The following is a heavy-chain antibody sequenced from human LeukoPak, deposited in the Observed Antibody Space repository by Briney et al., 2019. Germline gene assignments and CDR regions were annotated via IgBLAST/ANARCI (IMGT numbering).Heavy chain of an antibody. D-gene: IGHD6-19*01. CDR1: GFAFSNAW. V-gene: IGHV3-15*01. Sequence: GGSLRLSCAASGFAFSNAWMSWVRQAPGKGLEWVGRIKSKTDGGTTDYAAPVKGRFTISRDDSKNTLYLQMNSLRAEDTAVYYCARVAGPAYFDLWGRGTLVTVSS. CDR2: IKSKTDGGTT. J-gene: IGHJ2*01. CDR3: ARVAGPAYFDL.